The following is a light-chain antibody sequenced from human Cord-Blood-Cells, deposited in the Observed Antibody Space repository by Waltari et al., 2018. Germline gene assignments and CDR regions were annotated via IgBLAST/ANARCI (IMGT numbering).Light chain of an antibody. V-gene: IGKV1-5*03. CDR2: KAS. CDR3: QQYNSYQYT. Sequence: DIQMTQSPSTLSASVGDRVTITCRASQSISSWLAWYQQKPGKAPKLLIYKASSLESGVPSRFSGSGSGTEFTLTIISLQPDDFATYYCQQYNSYQYTFGQGTKLEIK. J-gene: IGKJ2*01. CDR1: QSISSW.